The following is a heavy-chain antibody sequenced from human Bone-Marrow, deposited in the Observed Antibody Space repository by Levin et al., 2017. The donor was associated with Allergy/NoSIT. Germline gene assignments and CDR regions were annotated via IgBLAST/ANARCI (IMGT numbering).Heavy chain of an antibody. D-gene: IGHD5-18*01. V-gene: IGHV1-69*13. Sequence: ASVKVSCKASGGTFSNYAISWVRQAPGQGLEWMGGIIPIFGTPNYAQKFQGRVKITADESTRTAYMELSSLRSEDTAIYYCARGLIQVDYYYYGMDVWGQGTTVTVSS. CDR2: IIPIFGTP. CDR3: ARGLIQVDYYYYGMDV. J-gene: IGHJ6*02. CDR1: GGTFSNYA.